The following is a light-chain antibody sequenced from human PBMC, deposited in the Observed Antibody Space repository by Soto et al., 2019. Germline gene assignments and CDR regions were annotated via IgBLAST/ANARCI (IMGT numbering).Light chain of an antibody. CDR1: QSVSIK. CDR2: DTS. CDR3: QQYNKWPPLT. V-gene: IGKV3-15*01. J-gene: IGKJ5*01. Sequence: EVVLTQSPATLSVSPGERATPSCRASQSVSIKLAGYQQKPGQAPRHLIYDTSTRATGIPARFSGSGSGTEFTPTLSSLQSEDFAVFYCQQYNKWPPLTFGQGTRLEIK.